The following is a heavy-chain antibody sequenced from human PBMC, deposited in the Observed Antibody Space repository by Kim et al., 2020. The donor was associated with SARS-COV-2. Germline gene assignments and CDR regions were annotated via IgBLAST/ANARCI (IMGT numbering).Heavy chain of an antibody. Sequence: SETLSLTCAVYGGSFSGYYWSWIRQPPGKGLEWIGEINHSGSTNYNPSLKSRVTISVDTSKNQFSLKLSSVTAADTAVYYCARGRPVTTKGYYYYYMDVWGKGTTVTVSS. D-gene: IGHD4-4*01. V-gene: IGHV4-34*01. CDR3: ARGRPVTTKGYYYYYMDV. J-gene: IGHJ6*03. CDR2: INHSGST. CDR1: GGSFSGYY.